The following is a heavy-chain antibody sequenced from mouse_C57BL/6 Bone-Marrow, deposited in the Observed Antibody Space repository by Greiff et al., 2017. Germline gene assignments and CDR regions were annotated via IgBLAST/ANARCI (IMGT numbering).Heavy chain of an antibody. J-gene: IGHJ4*01. Sequence: QVQLQQSGAELVRPGTSVKMSCKASGYTFTNYWIGWAKQRPGHGLEWIGDIYPGGGYTNYNEKFKGKATLTADKSSSPADMQFSSLTSEDSAIYYCARLRRRYYYAMDYWGQGTSVTVSS. V-gene: IGHV1-63*01. D-gene: IGHD2-12*01. CDR1: GYTFTNYW. CDR3: ARLRRRYYYAMDY. CDR2: IYPGGGYT.